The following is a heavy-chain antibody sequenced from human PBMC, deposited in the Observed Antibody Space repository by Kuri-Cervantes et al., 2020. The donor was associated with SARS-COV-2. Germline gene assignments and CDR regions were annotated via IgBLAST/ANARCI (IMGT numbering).Heavy chain of an antibody. CDR2: IRSKAYSGTT. D-gene: IGHD3-10*01. CDR1: GFTFGDYA. J-gene: IGHJ6*02. CDR3: TRDIYYALLGYYYGMDV. Sequence: GESLKISCTASGFTFGDYAMSWVRQAPGKGLEWVGLIRSKAYSGTTEYAASVKGRFTISRDDSKSIAYLQMNSLKTEDTAVYYCTRDIYYALLGYYYGMDVWGQGTTVTVSS. V-gene: IGHV3-49*04.